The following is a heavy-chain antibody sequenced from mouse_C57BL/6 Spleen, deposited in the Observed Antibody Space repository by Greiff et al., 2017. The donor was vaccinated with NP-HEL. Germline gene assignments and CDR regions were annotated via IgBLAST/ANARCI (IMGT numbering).Heavy chain of an antibody. CDR1: GFTFTDYY. CDR2: IRNKANGYTT. Sequence: EVQVVESGGGLVQPGGSLSLSCAASGFTFTDYYMSWVRQPPGKALEWLGFIRNKANGYTTEYSASVKGRFTISRDNSQSILYLQMNALRAEDSATYYCARSPYYYGSSSYAMDYWGQGTSVTVSS. D-gene: IGHD1-1*01. J-gene: IGHJ4*01. V-gene: IGHV7-3*01. CDR3: ARSPYYYGSSSYAMDY.